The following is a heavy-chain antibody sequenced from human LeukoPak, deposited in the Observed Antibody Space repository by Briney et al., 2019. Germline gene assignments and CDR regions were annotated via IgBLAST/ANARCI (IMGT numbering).Heavy chain of an antibody. CDR2: IYTGGNT. D-gene: IGHD3-10*01. V-gene: IGHV3-66*01. CDR3: AKAPFYGSGSYSYYYYMDV. CDR1: GFTVSSNY. J-gene: IGHJ6*03. Sequence: GGSLRLSCAASGFTVSSNYMSWVRQAPGKGLEWVSVIYTGGNTYYADSVKGRFTISRDNSKNTLYLQMNSLRAEDTAVYYCAKAPFYGSGSYSYYYYMDVWGKGTTVTVSS.